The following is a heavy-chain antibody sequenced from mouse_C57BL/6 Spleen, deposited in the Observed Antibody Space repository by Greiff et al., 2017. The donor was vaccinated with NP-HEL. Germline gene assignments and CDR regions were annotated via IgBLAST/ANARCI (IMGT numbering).Heavy chain of an antibody. D-gene: IGHD2-1*01. J-gene: IGHJ4*01. CDR1: GFNIKDDY. V-gene: IGHV14-4*01. Sequence: VQLQQSGAELVRPGASVKLSCTASGFNIKDDYMHWVKPRPEQGLEWIGWIDPENGDTEYASKFQGKATITADTSSNTAYLQLSSLTSEDTAVYYCTTGYYGTLYAMDYWGQGTSVTVSS. CDR3: TTGYYGTLYAMDY. CDR2: IDPENGDT.